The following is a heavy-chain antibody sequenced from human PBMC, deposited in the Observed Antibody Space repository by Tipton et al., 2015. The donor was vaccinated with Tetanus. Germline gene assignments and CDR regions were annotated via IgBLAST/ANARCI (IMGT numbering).Heavy chain of an antibody. CDR2: ISNGNT. CDR3: ARGIKDGYNRRFDS. CDR1: RGPISSYY. V-gene: IGHV4-4*07. J-gene: IGHJ4*02. Sequence: LRLSCTVSRGPISSYYWSWIRLPAGKGLEWIGHISNGNTDYAPSLKSRLTLSVDTSQNQISLNLRSVTAADAGTYYCARGIKDGYNRRFDSWGQGILVAVST. D-gene: IGHD5-24*01.